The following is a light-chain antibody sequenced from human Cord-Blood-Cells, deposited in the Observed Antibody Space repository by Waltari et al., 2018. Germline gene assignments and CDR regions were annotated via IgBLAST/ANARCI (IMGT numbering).Light chain of an antibody. CDR1: SSDGGSYNL. J-gene: IGLJ2*01. Sequence: QSALTQPASVSGSPGQSITISCTGTSSDGGSYNLVSWYQQHPGKAPKLMIYEGSKRPSGVSNRFSGSKAGNTASLTISGLQAEDEADYYFKVFGGGTKLTVL. V-gene: IGLV2-23*01. CDR3: KV. CDR2: EGS.